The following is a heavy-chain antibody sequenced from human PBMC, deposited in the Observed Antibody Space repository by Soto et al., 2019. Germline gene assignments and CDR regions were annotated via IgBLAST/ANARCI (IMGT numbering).Heavy chain of an antibody. D-gene: IGHD6-19*01. CDR3: AKTTDGWFSAFEI. CDR2: ISGSGTTA. CDR1: GFVFSSYA. J-gene: IGHJ3*02. V-gene: IGHV3-23*01. Sequence: EVQLLESGGGLVQPGGSLRLSCAASGFVFSSYAMSWVRQAPGKGLEWVYAISGSGTTAYYADSVKGRFIFSRDNPKNTMYLQVNSLRAEDTAVYFCAKTTDGWFSAFEIWGEGTVVTVSS.